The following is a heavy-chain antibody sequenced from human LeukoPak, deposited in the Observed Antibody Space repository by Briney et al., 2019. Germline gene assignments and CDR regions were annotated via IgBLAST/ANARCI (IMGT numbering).Heavy chain of an antibody. CDR1: GYTFTGYY. D-gene: IGHD5-12*01. CDR2: INPNSGGT. J-gene: IGHJ4*02. Sequence: ASVKVSCKASGYTFTGYYMHWVRQAPGQGLEWMGWINPNSGGTNYAQKFQGRVTMTRDTSISTAYMELSRLRSDDTAVYYCARVVVDIVATRFDYWGQGTLVTVSS. CDR3: ARVVVDIVATRFDY. V-gene: IGHV1-2*02.